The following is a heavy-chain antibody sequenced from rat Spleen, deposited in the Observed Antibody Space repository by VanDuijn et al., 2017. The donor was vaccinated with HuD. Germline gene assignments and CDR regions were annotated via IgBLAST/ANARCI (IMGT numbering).Heavy chain of an antibody. CDR2: ISSGGNT. CDR3: ARWKYTTDWFAY. V-gene: IGHV2S8*01. Sequence: QVQLKESGPDLVQPSQTLSLTCTVSGFSLTSYGVSWVRQPPGKGLEWIAGISSGGNTYHNSGLKSRLSISRDTSKSQVFLEMSSLQTEDTAKSFCARWKYTTDWFAYWGQGTLVTVSS. D-gene: IGHD1-6*01. CDR1: GFSLTSYG. J-gene: IGHJ3*01.